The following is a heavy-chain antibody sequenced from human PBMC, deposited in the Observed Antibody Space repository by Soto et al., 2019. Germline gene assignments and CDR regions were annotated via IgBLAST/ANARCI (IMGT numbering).Heavy chain of an antibody. CDR3: ARGGYDFWSGYYGVDV. CDR2: IYYSGST. J-gene: IGHJ6*02. Sequence: PSETLSLTCTVSGGSISSGDYYWSWIRQPPGKGLEWIGYIYYSGSTYYNPSLKSRVTISVDTSKNQFSLKLSSVTAADTAVYYCARGGYDFWSGYYGVDVWGQGTTVTV. V-gene: IGHV4-30-4*01. D-gene: IGHD3-3*01. CDR1: GGSISSGDYY.